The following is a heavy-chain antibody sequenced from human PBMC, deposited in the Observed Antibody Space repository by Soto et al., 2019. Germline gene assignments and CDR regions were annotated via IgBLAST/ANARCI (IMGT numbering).Heavy chain of an antibody. CDR1: GDSISSSNW. D-gene: IGHD2-8*02. J-gene: IGHJ4*02. V-gene: IGHV4-4*02. Sequence: SETLSLTCAVSGDSISSSNWWSWVRQPPGKGLEWIGEIYHSGSSNYNPSLKSRVTISVDTSKNQFSLKLTSVTAADTAVYYCARDKITGLFDYWGQGTLVTVSS. CDR3: ARDKITGLFDY. CDR2: IYHSGSS.